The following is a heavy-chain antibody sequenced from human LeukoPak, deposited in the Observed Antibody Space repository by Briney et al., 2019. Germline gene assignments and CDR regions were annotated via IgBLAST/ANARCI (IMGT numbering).Heavy chain of an antibody. D-gene: IGHD6-19*01. J-gene: IGHJ4*02. CDR2: IRSKANSYAT. Sequence: PGGSLKLSCAASGFTFSGSAMHWVRQASGKGLEWVGRIRSKANSYATAYAASVKGRFTISRDDSKNTAYLQMNSLKTEDTAVYYCARLPGYSSGWSEDYWGQGTLVTVSS. V-gene: IGHV3-73*01. CDR3: ARLPGYSSGWSEDY. CDR1: GFTFSGSA.